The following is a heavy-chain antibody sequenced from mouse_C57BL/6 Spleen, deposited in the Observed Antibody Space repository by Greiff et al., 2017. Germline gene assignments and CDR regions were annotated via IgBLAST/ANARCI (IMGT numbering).Heavy chain of an antibody. CDR1: GYTFTSYW. Sequence: QVQLQQSGAELVMPGASVKLSCKASGYTFTSYWMHWVKQRPGQGLEWIGEIDPSDSYTNYNQKFKGKSTLTVDKSSSTAYMQLSSLTSEDSAVYYCATIYYDYDGHYFDYWGQGTTLTVSS. V-gene: IGHV1-69*01. CDR2: IDPSDSYT. J-gene: IGHJ2*01. CDR3: ATIYYDYDGHYFDY. D-gene: IGHD2-4*01.